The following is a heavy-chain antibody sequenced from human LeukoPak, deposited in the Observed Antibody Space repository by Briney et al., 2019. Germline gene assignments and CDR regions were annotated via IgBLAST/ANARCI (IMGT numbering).Heavy chain of an antibody. J-gene: IGHJ3*02. V-gene: IGHV1-2*02. CDR1: GYTFTGYY. CDR2: INPNSGGT. CDR3: ARDLTPPDAFDI. Sequence: ASVKVSCKASGYTFTGYYMHWVRQAPGQGVEWMGWINPNSGGTNYAQKFQGRVTMTRDTSISTAYMELSRLRSDDTAVYYCARDLTPPDAFDIWGQGTMVTVSS.